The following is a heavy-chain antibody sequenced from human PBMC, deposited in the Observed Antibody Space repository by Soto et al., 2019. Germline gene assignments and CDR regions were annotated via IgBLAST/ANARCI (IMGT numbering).Heavy chain of an antibody. CDR3: ASWGYSSSWTPP. CDR2: INAGNGNT. V-gene: IGHV1-3*01. J-gene: IGHJ5*02. D-gene: IGHD6-13*01. Sequence: ASVKVSCKASGGTFSSYAISWVRQAPGQRLEWMGWINAGNGNTKYSQKFQGRVTITRDTSASTAYMELSSLRSEDTAVYYCASWGYSSSWTPPWGQGTLVPVSS. CDR1: GGTFSSYA.